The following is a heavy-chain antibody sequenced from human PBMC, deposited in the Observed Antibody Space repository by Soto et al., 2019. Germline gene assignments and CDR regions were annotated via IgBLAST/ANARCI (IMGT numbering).Heavy chain of an antibody. D-gene: IGHD3-10*01. Sequence: SETLSLTCAVSGYSISSGYYWGWIRQPPGKGLEWIGSIYHSGSTYYNPSLKSRVTISVDTSKNQYSLKLSSVTAADTAVYYCARDKRWFGELLYYYYGMDVWGQGTTVTVSS. CDR1: GYSISSGYY. CDR2: IYHSGST. V-gene: IGHV4-38-2*02. CDR3: ARDKRWFGELLYYYYGMDV. J-gene: IGHJ6*02.